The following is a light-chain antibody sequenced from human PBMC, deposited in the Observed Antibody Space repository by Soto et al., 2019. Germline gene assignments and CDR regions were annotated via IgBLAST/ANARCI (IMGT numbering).Light chain of an antibody. CDR3: LQDYNYPRT. V-gene: IGKV1-6*01. CDR1: QGIRND. Sequence: AIQMTQSPSSLSASVGDTVTITCRASQGIRNDLGWYQQKPGKAPNLLIYAASSLRSGVPSRFSGSGSGTDFTLTISSLQPEDFATYYCLQDYNYPRTFGQGTKVDIK. CDR2: AAS. J-gene: IGKJ1*01.